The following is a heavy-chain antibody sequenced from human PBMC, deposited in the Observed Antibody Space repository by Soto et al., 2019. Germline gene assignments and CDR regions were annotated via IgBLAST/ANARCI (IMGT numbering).Heavy chain of an antibody. D-gene: IGHD1-1*01. V-gene: IGHV3-15*01. Sequence: GGSLRLSCAASGVTFSNAWMSWVRQGPGKGLEWVGRIKSKTDGGTTDYVAPVKGRFTISRDDSKNTLYLQMNSLKTEDTAVYYCTTEGNDVAFDIWGQGTMVTVSS. CDR2: IKSKTDGGTT. J-gene: IGHJ3*02. CDR3: TTEGNDVAFDI. CDR1: GVTFSNAW.